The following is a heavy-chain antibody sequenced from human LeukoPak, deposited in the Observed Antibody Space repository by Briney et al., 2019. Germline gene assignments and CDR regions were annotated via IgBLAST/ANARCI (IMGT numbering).Heavy chain of an antibody. V-gene: IGHV3-23*01. Sequence: GGSLRLSCAVSGFTFRSYAMSWVRQAPGKGLERVSAITDSDSGTYYADSVKGRFTISRDNSKNTLYLQMNSLRAEDTAVYYCAKAYGYSSSWTSNYYFYGLDVWGQGTTVTVSS. CDR3: AKAYGYSSSWTSNYYFYGLDV. CDR1: GFTFRSYA. CDR2: ITDSDSGT. D-gene: IGHD6-13*01. J-gene: IGHJ6*02.